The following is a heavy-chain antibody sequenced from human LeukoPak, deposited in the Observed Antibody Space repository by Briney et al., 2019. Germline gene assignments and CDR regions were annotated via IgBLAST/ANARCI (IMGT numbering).Heavy chain of an antibody. V-gene: IGHV3-23*01. CDR3: AKSGGMVRGVIRAFDI. J-gene: IGHJ3*02. D-gene: IGHD3-10*01. CDR2: ISGSGGST. CDR1: GFTFSSFA. Sequence: GGSLRLSCAASGFTFSSFAMSWVRQAPGKGLVWVSAISGSGGSTYYADSVKGRFTISRDNSKNTLYLQMNSLRAEDTAVYYCAKSGGMVRGVIRAFDIWGQGTMVTVSS.